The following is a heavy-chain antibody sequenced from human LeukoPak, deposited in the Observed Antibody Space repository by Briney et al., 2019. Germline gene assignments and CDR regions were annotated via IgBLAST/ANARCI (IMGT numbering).Heavy chain of an antibody. CDR3: ARGYDGIYYYYMDV. V-gene: IGHV4-61*02. CDR1: GGSISSGSYY. CDR2: IYTSGST. D-gene: IGHD3-3*01. J-gene: IGHJ6*03. Sequence: SETLSLTCTVSGGSISSGSYYWSWIRQPAGKGLEWIGRIYTSGSTNYNPSLKSRVTISVDTSKNQFSLKLSSVTAADTAVYYCARGYDGIYYYYMDVWGKGTTVTISS.